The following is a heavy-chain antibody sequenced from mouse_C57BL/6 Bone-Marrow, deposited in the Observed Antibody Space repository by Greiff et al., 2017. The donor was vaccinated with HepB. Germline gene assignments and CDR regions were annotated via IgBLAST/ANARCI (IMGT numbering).Heavy chain of an antibody. CDR1: GFSLTSYG. Sequence: VQLQQSGPGLVQPSQSLSITCIVSGFSLTSYGVHWVRQSPGKGLEWLGVIWSGGSTDYNAAFISRLSISKDNSKSQVFFKMNSLQADDTAIYYCAGDLLPYAMDYWGQGTSVTVSS. CDR2: IWSGGST. V-gene: IGHV2-2*01. J-gene: IGHJ4*01. CDR3: AGDLLPYAMDY. D-gene: IGHD2-1*01.